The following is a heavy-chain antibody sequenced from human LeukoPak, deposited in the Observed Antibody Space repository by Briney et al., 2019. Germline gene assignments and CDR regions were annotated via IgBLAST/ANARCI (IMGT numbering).Heavy chain of an antibody. J-gene: IGHJ1*01. CDR1: GFTFSSYA. D-gene: IGHD2-21*01. V-gene: IGHV3-23*01. CDR2: ISGSGGST. CDR3: AKEHAYCGDDCYSEKGYFQH. Sequence: GGSLRLSCAAAGFTFSSYAMSWVRQAPGKGLEWVSAISGSGGSTYYADSVKGRFTISRDNSKNTLYLQMNSLRAEDTAVYYCAKEHAYCGDDCYSEKGYFQHWGQGTLVTVSS.